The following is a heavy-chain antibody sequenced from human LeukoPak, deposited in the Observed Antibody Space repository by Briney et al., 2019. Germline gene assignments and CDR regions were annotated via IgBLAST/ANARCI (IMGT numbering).Heavy chain of an antibody. D-gene: IGHD4-23*01. Sequence: SETLSLTCTVSGVSVRSYYWSWIRQPPGKGLEWIGYIYYSGSTNYNPSLKSRVTISVDTSKNQFSLKLSSVTAADTAVYYCARYPDYGGDYWGQGTLVTVSS. J-gene: IGHJ4*02. CDR3: ARYPDYGGDY. CDR2: IYYSGST. V-gene: IGHV4-59*08. CDR1: GVSVRSYY.